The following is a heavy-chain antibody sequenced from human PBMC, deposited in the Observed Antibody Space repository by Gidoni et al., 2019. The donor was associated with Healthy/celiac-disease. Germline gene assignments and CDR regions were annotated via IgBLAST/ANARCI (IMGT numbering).Heavy chain of an antibody. CDR2: ISSSSSYI. Sequence: ELQLVESGGGLVKPGGSLNLSCAASGFTFSNYSMNWVRQAPGKGLEWVSSISSSSSYIYYADSVKGRFTISRDNAKNSLYLQMNSLRAEDTAVYYCARVGTAVAFDYWGQGTLVTVSS. CDR1: GFTFSNYS. V-gene: IGHV3-21*01. J-gene: IGHJ4*02. CDR3: ARVGTAVAFDY. D-gene: IGHD6-19*01.